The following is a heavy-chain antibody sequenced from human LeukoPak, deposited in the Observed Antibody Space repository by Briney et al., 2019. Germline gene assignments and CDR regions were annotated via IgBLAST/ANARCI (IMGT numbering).Heavy chain of an antibody. CDR1: AFTFSTYG. D-gene: IGHD1-26*01. CDR3: AKGQSGSHYVGYFDH. Sequence: GGSLRLSCAASAFTFSTYGMHWVRQVPGKGLEWVAFISYDGSSQFYADSVKGRFTISRDNSKNMLYLQMNSLRAEDTAVYHCAKGQSGSHYVGYFDHWGQGTLVTVSS. V-gene: IGHV3-30*18. CDR2: ISYDGSSQ. J-gene: IGHJ4*02.